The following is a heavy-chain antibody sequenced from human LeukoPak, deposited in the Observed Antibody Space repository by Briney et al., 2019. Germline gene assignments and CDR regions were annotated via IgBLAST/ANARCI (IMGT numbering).Heavy chain of an antibody. CDR2: IRYDGSNK. CDR3: AKDALEWLLYGGCFDY. Sequence: GGSLRLSCAASGFTFSSYGMHWVRQAPGKGLEWVAFIRYDGSNKYYADSVKGRFTISRDNSKNTLYLQMNSLRAEDTAVYYRAKDALEWLLYGGCFDYWGQGTLVTVSS. V-gene: IGHV3-30*02. CDR1: GFTFSSYG. D-gene: IGHD3-3*01. J-gene: IGHJ4*02.